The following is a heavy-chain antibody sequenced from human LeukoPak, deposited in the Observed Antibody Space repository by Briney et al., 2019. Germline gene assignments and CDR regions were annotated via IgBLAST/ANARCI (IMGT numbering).Heavy chain of an antibody. J-gene: IGHJ5*02. CDR2: IIPIFGTA. V-gene: IGHV1-69*01. D-gene: IGHD5-12*01. CDR1: GGTFSSYA. CDR3: ARGQWLRLTSRFDP. Sequence: SSVKVSCKASGGTFSSYAISWVRRAPGQGLEWMGGIIPIFGTANYAQKFQGRVTITADESTSIAYMELSSLRSEDTAVYYCARGQWLRLTSRFDPWGQGTLVTVSS.